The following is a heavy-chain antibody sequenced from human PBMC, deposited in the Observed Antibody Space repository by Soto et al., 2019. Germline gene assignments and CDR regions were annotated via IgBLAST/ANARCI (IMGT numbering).Heavy chain of an antibody. V-gene: IGHV4-39*01. Sequence: PSETLSLTCTVSGGSISSSSYYWGWIRQPPGKGLEWIGSIYYSGSTYYNPSLKSRVTISVDTSKNQFSLKLSSVTAADTAVYYCARPLGQPLVRIDYWGQGTLVTVAS. CDR2: IYYSGST. CDR1: GGSISSSSYY. J-gene: IGHJ4*02. CDR3: ARPLGQPLVRIDY. D-gene: IGHD6-13*01.